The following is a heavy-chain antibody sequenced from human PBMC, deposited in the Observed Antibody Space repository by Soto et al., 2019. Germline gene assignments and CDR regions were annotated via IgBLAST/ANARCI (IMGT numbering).Heavy chain of an antibody. Sequence: GESLKISCKGSGYSFTSYWIGWVRQMPGKGLEWMGIIYPGDSDTRYSPSFQGQVTISADKSISTAYLQWSRLKASDTAMYYCVSVTYDSLNGGVAVSHFDYCGQRTLVPVSS. V-gene: IGHV5-51*01. CDR3: VSVTYDSLNGGVAVSHFDY. CDR2: IYPGDSDT. J-gene: IGHJ4*02. CDR1: GYSFTSYW. D-gene: IGHD3-9*01.